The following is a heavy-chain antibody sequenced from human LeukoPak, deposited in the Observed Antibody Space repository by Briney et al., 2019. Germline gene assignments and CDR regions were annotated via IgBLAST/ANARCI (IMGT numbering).Heavy chain of an antibody. CDR2: IYSGGST. D-gene: IGHD5-24*01. V-gene: IGHV3-53*01. CDR1: GFTVSSNY. J-gene: IGHJ4*02. Sequence: GGSLRLSCAASGFTVSSNYMSWVRQAPGKGLEWVSVIYSGGSTYYADSVKGRFTISRDNAKNSLYLQMNSLRAEDTAVYYCAKDPRWDYWGQGTLVTVSS. CDR3: AKDPRWDY.